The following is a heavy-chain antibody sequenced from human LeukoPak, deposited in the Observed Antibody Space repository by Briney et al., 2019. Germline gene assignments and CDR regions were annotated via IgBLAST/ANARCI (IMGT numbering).Heavy chain of an antibody. Sequence: VKVSCKASGGTLSRYAFSWVRQAPGQGLEWMGGIIPIFGTANYAQKFQGRVTITADKSTSTAYMELSSLRSEDTAVYYCARIKTTYYYDSSGSPPVGWGQGTLVTVSS. CDR2: IIPIFGTA. V-gene: IGHV1-69*13. CDR3: ARIKTTYYYDSSGSPPVG. J-gene: IGHJ4*02. D-gene: IGHD3-22*01. CDR1: GGTLSRYA.